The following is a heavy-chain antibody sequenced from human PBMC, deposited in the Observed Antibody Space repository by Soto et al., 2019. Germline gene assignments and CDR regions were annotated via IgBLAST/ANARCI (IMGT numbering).Heavy chain of an antibody. CDR2: ISFDGSTK. V-gene: IGHV3-30*04. Sequence: GWSLRLSCVASGFTFSSYAIHWVRQAPGKGLEWVTFISFDGSTKYYADSVKGRFTISRDNSKNTLYVQMNSLRPEDTAVYYCARDFSENYCIDYWGQGALVTVSS. J-gene: IGHJ4*02. D-gene: IGHD1-26*01. CDR3: ARDFSENYCIDY. CDR1: GFTFSSYA.